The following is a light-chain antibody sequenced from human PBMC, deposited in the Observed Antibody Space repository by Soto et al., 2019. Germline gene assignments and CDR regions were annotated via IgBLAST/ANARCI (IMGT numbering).Light chain of an antibody. CDR1: QIVSSSY. Sequence: EIVLTQSPGTLSLSPGDRATLSCRAIQIVSSSYLAWYQQKPGQAPRLLMYGASTRATGVPDRFTGSGSGTDFTLTISSLEPEDFAVYYCQQRSNWPPITFGQGTRLEIK. CDR2: GAS. J-gene: IGKJ5*01. CDR3: QQRSNWPPIT. V-gene: IGKV3D-20*02.